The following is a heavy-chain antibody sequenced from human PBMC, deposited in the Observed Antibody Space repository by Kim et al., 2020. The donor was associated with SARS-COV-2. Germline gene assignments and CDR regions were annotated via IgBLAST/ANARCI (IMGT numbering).Heavy chain of an antibody. V-gene: IGHV3-64D*09. Sequence: GGSLRLSCSASGFTFSSYAMHWVRQAPGKGLEYVSAISSNGGSTYYADSVKGRFTISRDNSKNTLYLQMSSLRAEDTAVYYCVKAPNYDFWSGYYTLYGPSPWYYYGMDVWGQGTTVTVSS. CDR2: ISSNGGST. D-gene: IGHD3-3*01. CDR3: VKAPNYDFWSGYYTLYGPSPWYYYGMDV. CDR1: GFTFSSYA. J-gene: IGHJ6*02.